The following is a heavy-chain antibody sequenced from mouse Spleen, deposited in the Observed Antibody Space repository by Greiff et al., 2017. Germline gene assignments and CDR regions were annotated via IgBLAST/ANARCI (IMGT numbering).Heavy chain of an antibody. CDR2: INPNNGGT. Sequence: EVQLQQSGPELVKPGASVKIPCKASGYTFTDYNMDWVKQSHGKSLEWIGDINPNNGGTIYNQKFKGKATLTVDKSSSTAYMELRSLTSEDTAVYYCARRITFYWYFDVWGAGTTVTVSS. V-gene: IGHV1-18*01. D-gene: IGHD2-4*01. CDR1: GYTFTDYN. CDR3: ARRITFYWYFDV. J-gene: IGHJ1*01.